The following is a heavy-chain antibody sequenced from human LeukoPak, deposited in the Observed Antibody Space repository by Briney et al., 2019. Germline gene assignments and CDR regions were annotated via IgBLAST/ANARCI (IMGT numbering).Heavy chain of an antibody. D-gene: IGHD1-26*01. CDR2: INHSGST. CDR1: GGSFSGYY. Sequence: PSETLSLTCAVYGGSFSGYYWSWIRQPPGKGLEWIGEINHSGSTNYNPSLKSRVTISVDTSKNQFSLKLNSVTAADTAVYYCARGDPSEFDYRGQGTLVTVSS. J-gene: IGHJ4*02. CDR3: ARGDPSEFDY. V-gene: IGHV4-34*01.